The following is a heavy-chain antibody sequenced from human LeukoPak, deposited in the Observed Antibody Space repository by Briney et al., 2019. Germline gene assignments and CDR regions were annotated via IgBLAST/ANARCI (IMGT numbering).Heavy chain of an antibody. D-gene: IGHD3-22*01. CDR1: GYTFTSYG. J-gene: IGHJ4*02. V-gene: IGHV1-18*01. Sequence: ASVKVSCKASGYTFTSYGISWVRQAPGQGLEWMGWISAYNGNTNYAQKLQGRVTMTTDTSTSTDYMELRSLRSDDTAVYYCATDQPYYYDSSGYSFDYWGQGTLVTVSS. CDR3: ATDQPYYYDSSGYSFDY. CDR2: ISAYNGNT.